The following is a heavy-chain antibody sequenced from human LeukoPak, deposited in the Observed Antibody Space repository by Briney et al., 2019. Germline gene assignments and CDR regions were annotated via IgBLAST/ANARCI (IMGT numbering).Heavy chain of an antibody. CDR3: ARIGGGCSSTSCHKDAFDI. Sequence: ASVKVSCKASGYTFTSYGISWVRQAPGQGLEWMGWINPNSGGTNYAQKFQGRVTMTRDTSISTAYMELSRLRSDDTAVYYCARIGGGCSSTSCHKDAFDIWGQGTMVTVSS. V-gene: IGHV1-2*02. J-gene: IGHJ3*02. CDR1: GYTFTSYG. D-gene: IGHD2-2*01. CDR2: INPNSGGT.